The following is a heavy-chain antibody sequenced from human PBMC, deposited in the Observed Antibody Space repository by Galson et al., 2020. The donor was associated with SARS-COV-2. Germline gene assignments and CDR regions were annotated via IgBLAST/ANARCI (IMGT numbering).Heavy chain of an antibody. Sequence: GGSLRLSCVASGFTFSSYALNWVRQAPGKGLEWLSLISGSGGSTYYADSLRGRFTISRDNSKNTLFLQMDSLRAEDTAVYYCARTRELTSSWSPRYYYYGMDVWGQGTTVTVSS. CDR1: GFTFSSYA. D-gene: IGHD6-13*01. J-gene: IGHJ6*02. V-gene: IGHV3-23*01. CDR2: ISGSGGST. CDR3: ARTRELTSSWSPRYYYYGMDV.